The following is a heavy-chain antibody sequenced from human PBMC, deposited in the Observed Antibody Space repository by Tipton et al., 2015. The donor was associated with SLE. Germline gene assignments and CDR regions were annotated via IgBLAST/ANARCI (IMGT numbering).Heavy chain of an antibody. CDR2: NYTSGRT. CDR1: GGSISSDY. J-gene: IGHJ4*02. Sequence: TLSLTCTVSGGSISSDYWSWVRQPPGQGLEWIAYNYTSGRTNYNPSLKRQVSISEDRSKNQFSLNLRSMTAADTAVYYSARHAYDFLDWGQGTLVAVSS. D-gene: IGHD3-3*01. V-gene: IGHV4-4*08. CDR3: ARHAYDFLD.